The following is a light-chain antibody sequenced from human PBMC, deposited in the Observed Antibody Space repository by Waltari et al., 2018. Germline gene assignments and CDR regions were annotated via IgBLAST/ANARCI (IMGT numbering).Light chain of an antibody. V-gene: IGKV3-20*01. J-gene: IGKJ1*01. CDR2: GAS. CDR3: QKYGRSPRA. Sequence: EIVLTQSPGTLSLSPGERVTLSCRASQSVSNNYLAWYQQKPGQAPRLLIYGASSRATGIPDRFSGSGSETDFTLTIRRLEPEDFAVYYCQKYGRSPRAFGQGTKVEIK. CDR1: QSVSNNY.